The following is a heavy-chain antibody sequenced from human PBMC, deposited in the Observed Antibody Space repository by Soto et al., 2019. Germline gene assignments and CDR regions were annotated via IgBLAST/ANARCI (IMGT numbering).Heavy chain of an antibody. CDR1: GFTFSTYG. D-gene: IGHD3-10*01. CDR2: ISYDGRNK. CDR3: AKDMSSGSWSYFD. J-gene: IGHJ4*02. Sequence: QVLLVESGGGVVQPGRSLRLSCAASGFTFSTYGLHWVRQAPGKGLEWVAVISYDGRNKYYADSVEGRFTISRDDSKNTLYLQMNGLTAEDTAVYYCAKDMSSGSWSYFDLGQGTLVTVCS. V-gene: IGHV3-30*18.